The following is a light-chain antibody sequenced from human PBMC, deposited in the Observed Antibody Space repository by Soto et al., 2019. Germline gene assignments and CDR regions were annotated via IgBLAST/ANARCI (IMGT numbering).Light chain of an antibody. CDR2: QAF. CDR1: QTISSW. CDR3: QQYNTYPYT. V-gene: IGKV1-5*03. Sequence: RMTQSPSTLSASVGDRVTITCRASQTISSWLAWYQQKPGKAPKLLIYQAFSLDSGVPSRFSGSGFGTEFTLTISSPQPDDFATYYCQQYNTYPYTFGQGTKLEIK. J-gene: IGKJ2*01.